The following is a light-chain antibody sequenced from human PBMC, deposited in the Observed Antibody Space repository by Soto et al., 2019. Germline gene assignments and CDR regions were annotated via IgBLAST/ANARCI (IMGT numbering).Light chain of an antibody. CDR2: GAS. Sequence: VFTQSPVTLSLSPGEGATLSCRASQSVSSSYLAWYQQKPGQAPRLLIYGASSRATGIPDRFSGSGSGTDFTLTISRLEPEDFAVYYCQQYGSSPFGGGTKVAIK. CDR3: QQYGSSP. CDR1: QSVSSSY. V-gene: IGKV3-20*01. J-gene: IGKJ4*01.